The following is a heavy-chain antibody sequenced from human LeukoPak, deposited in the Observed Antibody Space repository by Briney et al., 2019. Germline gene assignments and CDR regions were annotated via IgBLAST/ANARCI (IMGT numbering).Heavy chain of an antibody. CDR1: GGSISSYY. Sequence: SETLSLTCTVSGGSISSYYWSWIRQPPGKGLEWIGYIYYSGSTNYNPSLKSRVTIPVDTSKNQFSLKLSSVTAADTAVYYCARHAPVAAERNFDYWGQGTLVTVSS. J-gene: IGHJ4*02. CDR2: IYYSGST. CDR3: ARHAPVAAERNFDY. D-gene: IGHD6-19*01. V-gene: IGHV4-59*08.